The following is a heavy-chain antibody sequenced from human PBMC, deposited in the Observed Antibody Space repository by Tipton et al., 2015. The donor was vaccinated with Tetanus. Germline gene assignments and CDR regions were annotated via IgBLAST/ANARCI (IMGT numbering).Heavy chain of an antibody. CDR3: ARHLYGYWFDP. CDR2: IYFEGST. J-gene: IGHJ5*02. V-gene: IGHV4-39*02. Sequence: TLSLTCTVSGGSISDKKYYWGWIRQPPGKGLEWIASIYFEGSTYYSPSLGSRVSIAVDTSQNVFSLKLTSASDADTAVYYCARHLYGYWFDPWGQGTLVTVSS. CDR1: GGSISDKKYY. D-gene: IGHD3-10*01.